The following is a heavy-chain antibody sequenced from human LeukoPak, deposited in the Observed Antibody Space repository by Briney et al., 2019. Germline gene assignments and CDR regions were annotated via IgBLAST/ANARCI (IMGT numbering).Heavy chain of an antibody. CDR3: GVGASIANYYSYMDV. CDR2: SRNKANSYST. Sequence: GGSLRLSCAASGFASSDHYMDWVRQAPGKGLEWIGRSRNKANSYSTEYAASVKGRFTISRDESENSLYLQMNGLKTEDTAVYYCGVGASIANYYSYMDVWGKGTTVTVSS. CDR1: GFASSDHY. D-gene: IGHD1-26*01. J-gene: IGHJ6*03. V-gene: IGHV3-72*01.